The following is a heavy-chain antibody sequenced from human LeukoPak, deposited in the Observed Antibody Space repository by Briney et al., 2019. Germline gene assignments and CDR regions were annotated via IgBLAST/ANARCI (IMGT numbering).Heavy chain of an antibody. J-gene: IGHJ6*03. CDR2: ISWYDGST. V-gene: IGHV3-43*01. CDR1: GFTFDDHT. Sequence: PGGSLRLPCAASGFTFDDHTMHWVRQAPGKVLEWVSLISWYDGSTYYAHSVKGRFTISRDNSKNSLYLQMNRLRTEDTALYYCANDLGSGRTHMEVWGKGTRVSVFS. D-gene: IGHD1-26*01. CDR3: ANDLGSGRTHMEV.